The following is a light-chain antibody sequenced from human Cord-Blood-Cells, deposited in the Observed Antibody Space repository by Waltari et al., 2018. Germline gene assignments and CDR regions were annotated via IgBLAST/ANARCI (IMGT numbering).Light chain of an antibody. CDR3: QQYNSYPLT. V-gene: IGKV1-5*03. CDR2: KAS. Sequence: DIQMTQSPSTLSASVGDRVTITCRASHSISSWLSWYQQKPGKAPKLLIYKASSLESGVPSRFSGSGSGTEFTLTISSLQPDDFATYYCQQYNSYPLTFGGGTKVEIK. J-gene: IGKJ4*01. CDR1: HSISSW.